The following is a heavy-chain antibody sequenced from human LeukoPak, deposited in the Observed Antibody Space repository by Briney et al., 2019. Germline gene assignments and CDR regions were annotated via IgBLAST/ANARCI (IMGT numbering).Heavy chain of an antibody. D-gene: IGHD2-21*02. Sequence: GGSLRLSCAASGFTFSNYAMSWVRHAPGKGLEWVSTISSSGGSTYYAGSVKGRFTISRDNSKNTLYLLMNSLRADDTAVYYCAKAVVTGRFPLDVWGQGTTVTVSS. CDR1: GFTFSNYA. J-gene: IGHJ6*02. CDR3: AKAVVTGRFPLDV. CDR2: ISSSGGST. V-gene: IGHV3-23*01.